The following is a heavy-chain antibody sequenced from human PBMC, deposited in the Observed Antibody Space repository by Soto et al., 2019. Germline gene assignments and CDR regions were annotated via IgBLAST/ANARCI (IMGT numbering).Heavy chain of an antibody. J-gene: IGHJ4*02. CDR1: GFTFDDYA. CDR2: IRSKSNGGTT. CDR3: AMDTSGYNYYFAH. Sequence: EVQLVESGGGLLQPGRSLRLSCATSGFTFDDYAMSWFRQAPGKGLELVGFIRSKSNGGTTEYAASVKGRFTISRDDSSNIAYLQMNSLKTADTAVYYCAMDTSGYNYYFAHWGQRTLVIVSS. V-gene: IGHV3-49*03. D-gene: IGHD3-22*01.